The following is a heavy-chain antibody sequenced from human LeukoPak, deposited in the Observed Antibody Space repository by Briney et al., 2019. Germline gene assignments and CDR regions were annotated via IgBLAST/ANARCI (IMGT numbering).Heavy chain of an antibody. J-gene: IGHJ4*02. Sequence: GGSLRLSCAASGLTFSSYGMHWVRQAPGKGLEWVAFIRYDGSNKYYADSVKGRFTISRDKSKNTLYLQMNSLRAEDTAVYYCAKDPLLPDSSGYYRSQYYFDYWGQGTLVTVSS. D-gene: IGHD3-22*01. CDR3: AKDPLLPDSSGYYRSQYYFDY. CDR2: IRYDGSNK. CDR1: GLTFSSYG. V-gene: IGHV3-30*02.